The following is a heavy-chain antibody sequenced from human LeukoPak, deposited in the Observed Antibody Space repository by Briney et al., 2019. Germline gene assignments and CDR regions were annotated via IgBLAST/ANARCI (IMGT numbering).Heavy chain of an antibody. Sequence: PGGSLRLSCAASGFTFSSYSMNWVRQAPGKGLEWVSSISSSSSYIYYADSVKGRFTISRDNAKNSLYLQMNSLRAEDTAVYYCARAVREYYDFWSGYYTLPIDYWGQGTLVTVSS. CDR1: GFTFSSYS. D-gene: IGHD3-3*01. CDR2: ISSSSSYI. J-gene: IGHJ4*02. CDR3: ARAVREYYDFWSGYYTLPIDY. V-gene: IGHV3-21*01.